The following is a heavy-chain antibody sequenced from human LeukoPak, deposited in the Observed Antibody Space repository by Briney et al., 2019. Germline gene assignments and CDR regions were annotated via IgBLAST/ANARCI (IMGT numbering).Heavy chain of an antibody. Sequence: GASVKVSCKASGYTFTSYGISWVRQAPGQGLEWMGWISAYNGNTNYAQKLQGRVTMTTDTSTSTAYMELRSLRSDDTAVYYCARTSDIYCSSTSCYYYYYYGMDVWGQGTTVTVSS. CDR1: GYTFTSYG. D-gene: IGHD2-2*01. CDR2: ISAYNGNT. J-gene: IGHJ6*02. CDR3: ARTSDIYCSSTSCYYYYYYGMDV. V-gene: IGHV1-18*01.